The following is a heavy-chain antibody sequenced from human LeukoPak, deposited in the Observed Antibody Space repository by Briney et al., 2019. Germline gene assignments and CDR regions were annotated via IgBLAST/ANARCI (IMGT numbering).Heavy chain of an antibody. Sequence: SETLSLTCTVSGGSISSYYWSWIRQPPGKGLEWIGYIYYSGSTNYNPSLKSRVTISVDTSKNQFSLKLSSVTAADTAVYYRARGTSGSYPYYYYYYYMDVWGKGTTVTVSS. V-gene: IGHV4-59*01. CDR3: ARGTSGSYPYYYYYYYMDV. D-gene: IGHD1-26*01. CDR2: IYYSGST. J-gene: IGHJ6*03. CDR1: GGSISSYY.